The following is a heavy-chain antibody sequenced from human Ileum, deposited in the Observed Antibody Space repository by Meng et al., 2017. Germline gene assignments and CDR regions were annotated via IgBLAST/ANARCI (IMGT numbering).Heavy chain of an antibody. J-gene: IGHJ6*02. CDR1: GYTFTSYA. V-gene: IGHV1-3*01. CDR2: INAGNGNT. Sequence: VQCVQCGAEVRKTGASVKVSCKASGYTFTSYAMHWVRQAPGQRLEWMGWINAGNGNTKYSQKFQGRVTITRDTSASTAYMELSSLRSEDTAVYYCASGPRLYGMDVWGQGTTVTVSS. CDR3: ASGPRLYGMDV.